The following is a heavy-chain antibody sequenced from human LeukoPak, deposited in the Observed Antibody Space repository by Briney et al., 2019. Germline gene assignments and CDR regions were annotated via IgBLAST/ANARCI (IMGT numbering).Heavy chain of an antibody. CDR1: GGTINSHY. J-gene: IGHJ4*02. D-gene: IGHD4-17*01. CDR2: THTNGRT. V-gene: IGHV4-4*08. Sequence: MPSETLSLTCTVSGGTINSHYWSWIRQPPGEGLEWIAYTHTNGRTKYNPSLKSRVTISLDTSKNQFSQNLYSVTAADTAVYFCARHYLYGDSSWDSWGSGTLDTVSS. CDR3: ARHYLYGDSSWDS.